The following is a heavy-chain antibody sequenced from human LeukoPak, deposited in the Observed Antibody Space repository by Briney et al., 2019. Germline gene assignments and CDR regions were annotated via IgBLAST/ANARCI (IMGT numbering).Heavy chain of an antibody. CDR2: IYYSGST. J-gene: IGHJ4*02. V-gene: IGHV4-39*01. CDR1: GGSISSSSYY. CDR3: ARHGSASGWYRSHFDY. Sequence: SETLSLTCTVSGGSISSSSYYWGWIRQPPGKELEWIGSIYYSGSTYYSPSLKSRVTMSVDTSKNQFSLKLSSVTAADTAVYYCARHGSASGWYRSHFDYWGQGTLVTVSS. D-gene: IGHD6-19*01.